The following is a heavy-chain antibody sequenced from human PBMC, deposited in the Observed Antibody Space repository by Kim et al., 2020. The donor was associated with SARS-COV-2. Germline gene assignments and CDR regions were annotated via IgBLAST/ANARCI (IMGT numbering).Heavy chain of an antibody. J-gene: IGHJ4*02. CDR3: ARDGGYSGYDDYYFDY. D-gene: IGHD5-12*01. V-gene: IGHV3-66*01. Sequence: SVKVRFTISRENSKNALSLKMNSLRAEDTAVYYCARDGGYSGYDDYYFDYWGQGTLVTVSS.